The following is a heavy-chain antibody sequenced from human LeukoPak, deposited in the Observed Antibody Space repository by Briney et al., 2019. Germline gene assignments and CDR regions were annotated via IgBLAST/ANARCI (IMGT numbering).Heavy chain of an antibody. Sequence: GESPKISCKGSGYSFTTYWIGWVRQATGQGLEWMGWMNPNSGNTGYAQKFQGRVTMTRNTSISTAYMELSSLRSEDTAVYYCVGAPGAFDIWGQGTMVTVSS. CDR2: MNPNSGNT. CDR3: VGAPGAFDI. CDR1: GYSFTTYW. V-gene: IGHV1-8*02. J-gene: IGHJ3*02.